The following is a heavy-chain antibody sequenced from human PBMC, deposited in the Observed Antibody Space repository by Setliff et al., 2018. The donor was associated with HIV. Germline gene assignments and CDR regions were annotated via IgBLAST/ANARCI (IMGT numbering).Heavy chain of an antibody. CDR2: INWNGGST. D-gene: IGHD2-2*01. CDR1: GFTFDDYG. CDR3: AKAPLGYCSSATCYQFDY. V-gene: IGHV3-20*04. J-gene: IGHJ4*02. Sequence: PGGSLRLSCAASGFTFDDYGMSWARQAPGKGLEWVSGINWNGGSTGYADSVKGRFTISRDSAKNSLYLQMNSLRAEDTALYYCAKAPLGYCSSATCYQFDYWGQGTLVTVSS.